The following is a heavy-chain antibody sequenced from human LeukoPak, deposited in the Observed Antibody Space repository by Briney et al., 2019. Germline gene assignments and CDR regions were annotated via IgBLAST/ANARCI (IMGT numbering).Heavy chain of an antibody. CDR3: ATSNGYSSSWYGS. CDR1: GGSISSGGYY. J-gene: IGHJ4*02. D-gene: IGHD6-13*01. V-gene: IGHV4-30-2*01. CDR2: IYHSGST. Sequence: PSETLSLTCTVSGGSISSGGYYWSWIRQPPGKGLEWIGYIYHSGSTYYNPSLKSRVTISVDRSKNQFSLKLSSVTAADTAVYYCATSNGYSSSWYGSWGQGTLVTVSS.